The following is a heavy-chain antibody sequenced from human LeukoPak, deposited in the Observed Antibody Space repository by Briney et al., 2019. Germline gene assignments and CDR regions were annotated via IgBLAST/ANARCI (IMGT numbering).Heavy chain of an antibody. CDR2: ISYDGSNK. D-gene: IGHD2-15*01. V-gene: IGHV3-30-3*01. Sequence: PGRSRRLSCAASGFTFSSYAMHWVRQAPGKGLEWVAVISYDGSNKYYADSVKGRFTISRDNSKNTLYLQMNSLRAEDTAVYYCARDDCSGGSCYLVRGMDVWGQGTTVTVSS. CDR3: ARDDCSGGSCYLVRGMDV. CDR1: GFTFSSYA. J-gene: IGHJ6*02.